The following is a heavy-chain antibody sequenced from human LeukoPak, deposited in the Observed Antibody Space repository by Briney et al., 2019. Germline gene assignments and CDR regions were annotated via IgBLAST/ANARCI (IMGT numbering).Heavy chain of an antibody. CDR2: ISDSGART. CDR3: ASDYFLDY. V-gene: IGHV3-23*01. Sequence: GGSLRLSCAASGFTFSSYAMTWVRQAPGKGLEWVSTISDSGARTNYADSAKGRFTISRDNSMNTLYLQMNSLRADDTAVYYCASDYFLDYWGQGTLVTVPS. CDR1: GFTFSSYA. D-gene: IGHD6-25*01. J-gene: IGHJ4*02.